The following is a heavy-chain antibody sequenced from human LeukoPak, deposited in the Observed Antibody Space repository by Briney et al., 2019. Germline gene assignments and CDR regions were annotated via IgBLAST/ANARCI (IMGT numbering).Heavy chain of an antibody. D-gene: IGHD3-10*01. J-gene: IGHJ3*02. CDR2: INRSGST. CDR1: GGSFSGYY. V-gene: IGHV4-34*01. Sequence: PSETLSLTCAVYGGSFSGYYWSWIRQPPGKGLEWIGEINRSGSTSYNPALKSRVTILVDTSKNQFSLKLSSVTAADTAVYYCARSSHYYDAFDIWGQGIMVIFSS. CDR3: ARSSHYYDAFDI.